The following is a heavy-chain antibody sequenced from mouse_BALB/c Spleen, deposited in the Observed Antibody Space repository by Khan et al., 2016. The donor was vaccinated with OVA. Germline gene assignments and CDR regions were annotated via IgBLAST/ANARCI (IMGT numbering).Heavy chain of an antibody. CDR3: AIMKKIVATYFDY. D-gene: IGHD1-1*01. J-gene: IGHJ2*01. CDR2: TNPTNGRT. Sequence: QVQLKESGAELVKAGASVKMSCKASGYTFTSYCMHWVQQRLGQGLEWFAETNPTNGRTYYNEKFKSKATPTSDKSTSKASMLLSGPRFEDSAGYYCAIMKKIVATYFDYWGQGTTLTVSS. V-gene: IGHV1S81*02. CDR1: GYTFTSYC.